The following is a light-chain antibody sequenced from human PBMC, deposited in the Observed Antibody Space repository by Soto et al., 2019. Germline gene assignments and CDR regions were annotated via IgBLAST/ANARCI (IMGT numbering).Light chain of an antibody. Sequence: DIQMTQSPSTLSAAVLDRVTITGRASQAISTWLAWYQHKPGKAPNLLIYDASTLMSGVPSRFSGSGSGTEFTLTISSLQPGDFATYYCQQSETYPLTFGRGTKVDIK. CDR3: QQSETYPLT. J-gene: IGKJ4*01. CDR2: DAS. V-gene: IGKV1-5*01. CDR1: QAISTW.